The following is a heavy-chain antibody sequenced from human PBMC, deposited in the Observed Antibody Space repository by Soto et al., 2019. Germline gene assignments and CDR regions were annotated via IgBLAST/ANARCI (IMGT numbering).Heavy chain of an antibody. D-gene: IGHD5-12*01. CDR3: ASTYSGYEDFDY. J-gene: IGHJ4*02. Sequence: EAGGGLVQPGWSLRLSCVASGFTFDDYAMHWVRQVPGKGLEWVSVISWNSAYIGYADSVKGRFTISRDNAKNSVSLQMNSLRTEDTALYYCASTYSGYEDFDYWGQGTLVTVSS. CDR1: GFTFDDYA. CDR2: ISWNSAYI. V-gene: IGHV3-9*01.